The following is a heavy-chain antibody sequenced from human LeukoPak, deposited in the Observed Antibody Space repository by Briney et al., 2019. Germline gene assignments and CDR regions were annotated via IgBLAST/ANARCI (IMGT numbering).Heavy chain of an antibody. CDR1: GGSISTNDYY. CDR2: IYYNGDT. D-gene: IGHD2-2*01. V-gene: IGHV4-39*07. CDR3: AKTRSTSRQPNWFDP. Sequence: SETLSLTCTVSGGSISTNDYYWGWIRQPPEQRLEWIGSIYYNGDTYYNPSLKSRVTISVDTSKNQFSLKVASVTAADTAVYYCAKTRSTSRQPNWFDPWGQGTLVAVSS. J-gene: IGHJ5*02.